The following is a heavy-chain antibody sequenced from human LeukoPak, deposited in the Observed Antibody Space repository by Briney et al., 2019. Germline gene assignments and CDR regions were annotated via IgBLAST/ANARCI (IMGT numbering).Heavy chain of an antibody. CDR1: GFTFRSYE. CDR2: ISSSGSTI. V-gene: IGHV3-48*03. Sequence: GGSLRLSCAASGFTFRSYEINWVRQVPGKGLEWVSYISSSGSTIYYADSVKGRFTISRDNAKNSLYLQMNSLRAEDTAVYYCARGGVINWPFDYWGQGTLVTVSS. J-gene: IGHJ4*02. CDR3: ARGGVINWPFDY. D-gene: IGHD1-1*01.